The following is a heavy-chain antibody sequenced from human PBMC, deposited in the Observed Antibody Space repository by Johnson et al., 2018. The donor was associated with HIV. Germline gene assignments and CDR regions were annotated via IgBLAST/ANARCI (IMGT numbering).Heavy chain of an antibody. CDR1: GFTFSNYW. V-gene: IGHV3-11*04. CDR2: ISSTVSTI. Sequence: QVQLVESGGGLVQPGGSLRLSCAASGFTFSNYWMSWIRQAPGKGLEWVSDISSTVSTINYADSVRGRFTISRDNAKNSLYLQMNSLRADDTAVYYCARVSTTVTTGGAFDIWGQGKMVTVSS. D-gene: IGHD4-17*01. J-gene: IGHJ3*02. CDR3: ARVSTTVTTGGAFDI.